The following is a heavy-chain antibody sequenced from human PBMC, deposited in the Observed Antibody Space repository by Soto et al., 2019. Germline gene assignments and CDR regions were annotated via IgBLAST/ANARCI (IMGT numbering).Heavy chain of an antibody. Sequence: GGSLRLSCAASGFTFGSYAMSWVRQAPGKGLEWVSAISGSGGSTYYADSVKGRFTISRDNSKNTLYLQMNSLRAEDTAVYYCAKASSDRYYDFWSGYGPHFDYWGQGTLVTVSS. CDR2: ISGSGGST. V-gene: IGHV3-23*01. J-gene: IGHJ4*02. CDR3: AKASSDRYYDFWSGYGPHFDY. D-gene: IGHD3-3*01. CDR1: GFTFGSYA.